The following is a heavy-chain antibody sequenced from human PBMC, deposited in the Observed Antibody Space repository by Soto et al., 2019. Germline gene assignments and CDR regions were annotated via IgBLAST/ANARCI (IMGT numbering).Heavy chain of an antibody. CDR3: AKAGPTTMIVVVPYFDY. J-gene: IGHJ4*02. D-gene: IGHD3-22*01. Sequence: GASVKVSCKASGGTFSSYAISWVRQAPGQGLEWMGGIIPIFGTANYAQKFQGRVTITADESTSTAYMELSSLRSEDTAVYYCAKAGPTTMIVVVPYFDYWGQGTLVTVSS. CDR2: IIPIFGTA. V-gene: IGHV1-69*13. CDR1: GGTFSSYA.